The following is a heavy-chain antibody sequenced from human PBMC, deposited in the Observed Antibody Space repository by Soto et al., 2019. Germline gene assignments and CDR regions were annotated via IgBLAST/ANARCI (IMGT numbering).Heavy chain of an antibody. CDR2: IYWDDDK. J-gene: IGHJ4*02. CDR1: GFSFTTDGMG. V-gene: IGHV2-5*02. CDR3: AHVYWAASGTRYYFDY. Sequence: QITLKESGPTLVKPTQTLTLTCTFSGFSFTTDGMGVGWIRQPPGKALEWLALIYWDDDKRFSPSLKSRLTITKDASRNQVVLTLTIMDPADTATYYCAHVYWAASGTRYYFDYWGQGTLVTVSS. D-gene: IGHD1-7*01.